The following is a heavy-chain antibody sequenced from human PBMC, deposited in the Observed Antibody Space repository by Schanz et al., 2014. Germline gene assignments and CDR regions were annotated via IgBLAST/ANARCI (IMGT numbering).Heavy chain of an antibody. CDR1: GGPFSGY. CDR3: ARTFRCGGGECSTWAD. J-gene: IGHJ4*02. Sequence: QVQLQQWGAGLLKPSETLSLTCAVSGGPFSGYWGWIRQPPGKGLEWIGEINHSGSTNYNPTLTFRFTISVDTSRTQFSLKLSSVTAADTAVYYCARTFRCGGGECSTWADWGQGTLVTVSS. D-gene: IGHD2-21*01. V-gene: IGHV4-34*01. CDR2: INHSGST.